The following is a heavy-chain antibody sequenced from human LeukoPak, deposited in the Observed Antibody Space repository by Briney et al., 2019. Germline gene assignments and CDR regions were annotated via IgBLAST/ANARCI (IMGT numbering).Heavy chain of an antibody. V-gene: IGHV3-33*01. CDR1: GFTFSSYG. CDR2: IWYDGSNK. D-gene: IGHD6-19*01. Sequence: PGGSLRLSCAASGFTFSSYGMHWVRQAPGKGQEWVAVIWYDGSNKYYADSVKGRFTISRDNSKNTLYLQMNSLRAEDTAVYYCARDRGSGWPTEYYFDYWGQGTLVTVSS. CDR3: ARDRGSGWPTEYYFDY. J-gene: IGHJ4*02.